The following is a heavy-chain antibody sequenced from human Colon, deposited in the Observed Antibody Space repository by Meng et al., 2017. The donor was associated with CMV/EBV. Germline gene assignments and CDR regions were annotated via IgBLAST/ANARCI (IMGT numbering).Heavy chain of an antibody. J-gene: IGHJ4*02. CDR2: ITGSGANT. CDR3: AKGAAYFDFWSLPD. V-gene: IGHV3-23*01. Sequence: GGSLRLSCAASGFTSSVYAMTWVRQAPGKGLEWVSAITGSGANTYYAHSVKGRFTISRDNSKNALFLQLDRLTADDTAVYFCAKGAAYFDFWSLPDWGQGTLVTVSS. CDR1: GFTSSVYA. D-gene: IGHD3-3*01.